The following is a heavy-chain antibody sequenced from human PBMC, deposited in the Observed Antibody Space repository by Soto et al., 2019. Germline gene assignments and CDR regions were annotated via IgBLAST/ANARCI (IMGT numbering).Heavy chain of an antibody. CDR1: GGTFSTYA. CDR3: ARDQGPDCSGGSCYYYYGMDV. Sequence: QVQLVQSGAEVKKPGSSVKVSCKTSGGTFSTYAISWVRQAPGQGLEWMGLIIPIYGTTNYAHKFQGRVTITADESTNTAYMELNSLRSEYTAVYYCARDQGPDCSGGSCYYYYGMDVWGQGTTVTVSS. V-gene: IGHV1-69*01. J-gene: IGHJ6*02. CDR2: IIPIYGTT. D-gene: IGHD2-15*01.